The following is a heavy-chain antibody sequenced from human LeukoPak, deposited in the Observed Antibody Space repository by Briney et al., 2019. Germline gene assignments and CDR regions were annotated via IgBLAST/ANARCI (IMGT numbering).Heavy chain of an antibody. CDR2: ISYSGST. CDR1: GASISSYY. J-gene: IGHJ4*02. V-gene: IGHV4-59*08. D-gene: IGHD3-10*01. CDR3: ARHPELYFFDY. Sequence: PSETLSLTCTVSGASISSYYWSWIRQPPGKGLEWIGYISYSGSTNHNPSLKSRVTISADTSKNQVSLTLSSVTPADTAVYYCARHPELYFFDYWGQGTLVTVSS.